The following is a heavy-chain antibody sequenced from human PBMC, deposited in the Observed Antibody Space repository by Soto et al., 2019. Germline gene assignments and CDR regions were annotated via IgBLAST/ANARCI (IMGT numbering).Heavy chain of an antibody. D-gene: IGHD3-10*01. J-gene: IGHJ4*02. CDR2: INAGNGNT. V-gene: IGHV1-3*01. CDR1: GYTFTSYA. CDR3: ARVVLFSMVRKDWFDY. Sequence: ASMKVSCKASGYTFTSYAMHWVRQAPGQRLEWMGWINAGNGNTKYSQKFQGRVTITRDTSASTAYMELSSLRSEDTAVYYCARVVLFSMVRKDWFDYWGQGTLVTVS.